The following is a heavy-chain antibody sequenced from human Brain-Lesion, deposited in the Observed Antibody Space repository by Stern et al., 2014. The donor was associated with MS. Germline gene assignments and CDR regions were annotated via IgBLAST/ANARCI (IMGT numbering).Heavy chain of an antibody. J-gene: IGHJ5*02. Sequence: QVQLQESGPGLVKPSETLSLTCTVAGGSVSSTSYAWAWIRQPPGKGLEWIGTIYYSGNTYYSPSLQSRLTISLDTSKNPFSLPLSFVTAADTAVYYCAGEEDIRYCSGGSCTGNWFDPWGQGTLVTVSS. CDR2: IYYSGNT. D-gene: IGHD2-15*01. CDR1: GGSVSSTSYA. CDR3: AGEEDIRYCSGGSCTGNWFDP. V-gene: IGHV4-39*01.